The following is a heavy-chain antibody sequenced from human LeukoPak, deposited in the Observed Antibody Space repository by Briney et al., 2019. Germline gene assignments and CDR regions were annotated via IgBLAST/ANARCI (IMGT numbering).Heavy chain of an antibody. CDR1: GFTFSSYA. CDR3: AKGQGVTLLPCLVDYYYYMDV. J-gene: IGHJ6*03. Sequence: PGGSLRLSCAASGFTFSSYAMSWVRQAPGKGLDWVSGISGSGGSTYHADSVKGRFTISRDNSKNMLYLQMNSLGAEDTAVYYCAKGQGVTLLPCLVDYYYYMDVWGEGTTVTVSS. CDR2: ISGSGGST. V-gene: IGHV3-23*01. D-gene: IGHD2-15*01.